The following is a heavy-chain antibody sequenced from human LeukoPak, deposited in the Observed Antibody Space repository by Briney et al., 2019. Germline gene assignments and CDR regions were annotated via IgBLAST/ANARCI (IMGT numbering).Heavy chain of an antibody. CDR1: RGIFSSYA. Sequence: SVTVSCKASRGIFSSYAISWVRQAPGQGVEWMGRIIPILGIANYAQKFQGRVTINADKSTSTAYMDLSSLRCEDTGVYFCAKDLPPYYFDYWGERTLVTVSS. CDR2: IIPILGIA. V-gene: IGHV1-69*04. CDR3: AKDLPPYYFDY. J-gene: IGHJ4*02.